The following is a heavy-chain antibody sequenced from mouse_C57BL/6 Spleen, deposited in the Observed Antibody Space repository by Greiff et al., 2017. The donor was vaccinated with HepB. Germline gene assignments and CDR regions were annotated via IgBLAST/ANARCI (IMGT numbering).Heavy chain of an antibody. J-gene: IGHJ3*01. CDR1: GYAFSSSW. V-gene: IGHV1-82*01. CDR3: ARGPGYGFAY. Sequence: QVQLQQSGPELVKPGASVKISCKASGYAFSSSWMNWVKQRPGKGLEWIGRIYPGDGDTNYNGKFKGKATLTADKSSSTAYMQLSSLTSEDSAVYFCARGPGYGFAYWGQGTLVTVSA. CDR2: IYPGDGDT. D-gene: IGHD3-1*01.